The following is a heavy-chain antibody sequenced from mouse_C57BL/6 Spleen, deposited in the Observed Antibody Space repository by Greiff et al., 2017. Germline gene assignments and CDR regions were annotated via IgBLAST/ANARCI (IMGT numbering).Heavy chain of an antibody. CDR1: GYAFSSSW. Sequence: HVQLQQSGPELVKPGASVKISCKASGYAFSSSWMNWVKQRPGKGLEWIGRIFPGDGDTNYNGKFKGKATLTADKSSSTAYMQLSSLTSEDSAVYFCAIYYGNSNYFDYWGQGTTLTVSS. V-gene: IGHV1-82*01. CDR2: IFPGDGDT. CDR3: AIYYGNSNYFDY. J-gene: IGHJ2*01. D-gene: IGHD2-1*01.